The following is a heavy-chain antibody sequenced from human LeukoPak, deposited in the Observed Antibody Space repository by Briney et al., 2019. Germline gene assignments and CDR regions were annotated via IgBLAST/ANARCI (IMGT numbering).Heavy chain of an antibody. CDR3: ARHESFRGGYFDY. D-gene: IGHD3-10*01. Sequence: SETLSLTCTVSGGSISSYYWSWIRQPPGKGLEWIGYIYYSGSTNCNPSLKSRVTISVDTSKNQFSLKLSSVTAADTAVYYCARHESFRGGYFDYWGQGTLVTVSS. CDR2: IYYSGST. V-gene: IGHV4-59*08. J-gene: IGHJ4*02. CDR1: GGSISSYY.